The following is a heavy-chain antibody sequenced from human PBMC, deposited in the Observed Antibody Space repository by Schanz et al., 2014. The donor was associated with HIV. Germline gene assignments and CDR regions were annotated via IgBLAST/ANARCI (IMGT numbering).Heavy chain of an antibody. V-gene: IGHV4-39*01. CDR2: IYYSGST. CDR1: GGSIRSSTYY. D-gene: IGHD2-2*01. J-gene: IGHJ4*02. Sequence: QLQLQESGPGLVKPSETLSLTCTVSGGSIRSSTYYWGWIRQPPGKGLEWIGSIYYSGSTYYNPSLKSRVTMSVDTSTNQLSLKLTPVTVADTAVFYCVRHGAGDQPPFFDYWGQGTLVTFSS. CDR3: VRHGAGDQPPFFDY.